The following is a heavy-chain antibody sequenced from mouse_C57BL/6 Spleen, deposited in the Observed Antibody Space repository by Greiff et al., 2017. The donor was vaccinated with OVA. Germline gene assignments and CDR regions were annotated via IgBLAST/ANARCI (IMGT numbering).Heavy chain of an antibody. CDR1: GYTFTSYW. CDR3: ARPSSYDYGPYWYFDV. CDR2: IHPNSGST. V-gene: IGHV1-64*01. J-gene: IGHJ1*03. D-gene: IGHD2-4*01. Sequence: QVQLQQPGAELVKPGASVKLSCKASGYTFTSYWMHWVKQRPGQGLEWIGMIHPNSGSTNYNEKFKSKATLPVDKSSSTAYMQLRSLTSEDSAVYYCARPSSYDYGPYWYFDVWGTGTTVTVSS.